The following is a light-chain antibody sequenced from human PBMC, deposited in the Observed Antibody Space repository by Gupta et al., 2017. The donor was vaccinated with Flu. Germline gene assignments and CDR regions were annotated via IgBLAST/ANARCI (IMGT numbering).Light chain of an antibody. V-gene: IGKV3-20*01. J-gene: IGKJ2*02. CDR3: QQYRNSLST. Sequence: PATLSVSQERSAHSCGTGHGVKNKNLTWYQQKPGQAPRLLICGASCRGTGFPDRFSGSGSGTEFTLTISGLESEDFAVYYCQQYRNSLSTFGQGTKVDIK. CDR1: HGVKNKN. CDR2: GAS.